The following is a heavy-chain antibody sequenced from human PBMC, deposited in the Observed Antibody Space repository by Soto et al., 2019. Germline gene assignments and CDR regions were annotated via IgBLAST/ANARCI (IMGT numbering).Heavy chain of an antibody. V-gene: IGHV4-61*01. Sequence: SETLSLTCTVSGGSVSIGSHYWSWIRQPPGKGLEWIAYIYHSGSTDYNPSLKSRVTISVDLSKNQFSLILDSVTAADTTVYYCSRGGSDDLTPFADLDIWGQGTMVTVSS. CDR3: SRGGSDDLTPFADLDI. CDR1: GGSVSIGSHY. J-gene: IGHJ3*02. CDR2: IYHSGST. D-gene: IGHD1-26*01.